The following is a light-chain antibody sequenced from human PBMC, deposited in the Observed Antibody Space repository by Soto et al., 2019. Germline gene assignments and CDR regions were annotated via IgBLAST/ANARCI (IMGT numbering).Light chain of an antibody. V-gene: IGKV3-15*01. CDR1: QSISSN. CDR2: GAS. J-gene: IGKJ1*01. Sequence: EIMMTQSPATLSVSPGERATLSCTASQSISSNLAWFQQKPGQSPRLLIYGASTRATGVPARFSGSGSGADFTLTISSLQSEDFAVYYCQQYKNWPRTFGKGTKV. CDR3: QQYKNWPRT.